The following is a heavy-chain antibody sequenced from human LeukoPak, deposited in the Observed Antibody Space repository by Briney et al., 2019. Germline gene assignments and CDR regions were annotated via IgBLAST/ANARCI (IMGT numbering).Heavy chain of an antibody. J-gene: IGHJ4*02. Sequence: ASVEVSCKASGGTFSSYAISWVRQAPGQGLEWMGGIIPIFGTANYAQKFQGRVTITADESTSTAYMELSSLRSEDTAVYYCARAGRAYYDILTGYYCFDYWGQGTLVTVSS. D-gene: IGHD3-9*01. V-gene: IGHV1-69*13. CDR2: IIPIFGTA. CDR1: GGTFSSYA. CDR3: ARAGRAYYDILTGYYCFDY.